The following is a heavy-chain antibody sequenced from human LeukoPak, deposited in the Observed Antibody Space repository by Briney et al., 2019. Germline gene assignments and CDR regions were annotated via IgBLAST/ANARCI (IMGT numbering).Heavy chain of an antibody. V-gene: IGHV1-3*03. CDR1: GYSFTCQD. J-gene: IGHJ4*02. CDR3: TLYNY. Sequence: ASVKVSCKTSGYSFTCQDMHWVRQAPGQSLEWMGCINPGNGDTKYSQEFQGRVTITRDTSATTAYMELSSLRSDDMAVYYCTLYNYWGQGTLVTVSS. D-gene: IGHD2-2*02. CDR2: INPGNGDT.